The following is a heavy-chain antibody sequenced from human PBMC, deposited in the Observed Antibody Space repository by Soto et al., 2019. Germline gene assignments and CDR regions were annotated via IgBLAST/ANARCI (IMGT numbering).Heavy chain of an antibody. V-gene: IGHV4-30-4*01. D-gene: IGHD5-12*01. CDR2: IYYSGST. Sequence: SETLSLTCTVSGGSISSGDYYWSWIRQPPGKDLEWIGYIYYSGSTYYNPSLNSRVTISVDTSKNQFSLKLSSVTAADTAVYYCARDRGMATISGLDYWGQGTLVTVSS. CDR1: GGSISSGDYY. CDR3: ARDRGMATISGLDY. J-gene: IGHJ4*02.